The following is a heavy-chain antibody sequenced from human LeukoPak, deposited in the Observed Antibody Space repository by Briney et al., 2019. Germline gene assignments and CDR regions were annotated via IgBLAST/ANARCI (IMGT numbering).Heavy chain of an antibody. CDR1: GGSVSSGSYY. Sequence: KTSETLSLTCTVSGGSVSSGSYYWSWIRQPPGKGLEWIGYIYYSGSTNYNPSLKSRVTISVDTSKNQFSLKLSSVTAADTAVYYCARVFVLRSLYWYFDLWGRGTLVTVSS. J-gene: IGHJ2*01. D-gene: IGHD2-21*01. V-gene: IGHV4-61*01. CDR2: IYYSGST. CDR3: ARVFVLRSLYWYFDL.